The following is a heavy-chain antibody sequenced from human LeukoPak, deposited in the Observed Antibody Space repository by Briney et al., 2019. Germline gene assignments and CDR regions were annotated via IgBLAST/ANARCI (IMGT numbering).Heavy chain of an antibody. CDR1: GFSLTTYE. CDR3: SGGGSIAVAGY. Sequence: GGSLRLSCAASGFSLTTYEMNWVRQAPGKGLEWVSRINSDGSGTNYADSVKGRFTISRDNAKNTLYLQMNSLRAEDTAVYYCSGGGSIAVAGYWGQGTLVTVSS. V-gene: IGHV3-74*01. D-gene: IGHD6-19*01. J-gene: IGHJ4*02. CDR2: INSDGSGT.